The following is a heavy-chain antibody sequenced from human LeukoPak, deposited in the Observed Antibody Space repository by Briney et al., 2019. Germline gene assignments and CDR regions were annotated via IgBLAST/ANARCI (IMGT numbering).Heavy chain of an antibody. CDR1: GYTLTELS. D-gene: IGHD1-26*01. CDR2: FDPEDGET. CDR3: ASDSGSYSFQH. J-gene: IGHJ1*01. V-gene: IGHV1-24*01. Sequence: ASVKVSCKVSGYTLTELSMHWVRQAPGKGLEWMGGFDPEDGETIYAQKFQGRVTMTEDTSTDTAYMELSRLRSDDTAVYYCASDSGSYSFQHWGQGTLVTVSS.